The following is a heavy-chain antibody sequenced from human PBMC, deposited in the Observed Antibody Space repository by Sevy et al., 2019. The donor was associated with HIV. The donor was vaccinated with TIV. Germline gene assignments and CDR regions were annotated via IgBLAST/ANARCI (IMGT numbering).Heavy chain of an antibody. CDR1: EFTFSDYY. V-gene: IGHV3-11*06. D-gene: IGHD3-10*01. CDR3: ARVRYDSGSYYKDY. CDR2: ISSRSTYT. Sequence: GGSLRLSCAASEFTFSDYYMSWIRQAPGKGLEWVSYISSRSTYTNYADSVKGRFTISRDNARNSLYLQMYSLRAEDTAVYYCARVRYDSGSYYKDYWGQGTLVTVSS. J-gene: IGHJ4*02.